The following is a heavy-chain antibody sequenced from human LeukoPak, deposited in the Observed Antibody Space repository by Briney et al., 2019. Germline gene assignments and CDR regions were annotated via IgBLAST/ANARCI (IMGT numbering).Heavy chain of an antibody. D-gene: IGHD3-10*01. Sequence: GESLKISCTGSQYIFTSYWIGWVRQMPGKGLEWMGIINPDDSDTRYSPSFQGQVTFSADKSISTAYLQWSSLKASDTAMYYCARQENYHDSGSYYNSPYLFDYWGQGTLLTVSS. CDR3: ARQENYHDSGSYYNSPYLFDY. CDR2: INPDDSDT. V-gene: IGHV5-51*01. J-gene: IGHJ4*02. CDR1: QYIFTSYW.